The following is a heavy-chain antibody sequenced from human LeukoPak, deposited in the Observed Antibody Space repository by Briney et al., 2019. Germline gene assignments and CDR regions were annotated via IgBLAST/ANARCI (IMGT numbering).Heavy chain of an antibody. CDR1: GYTLRTYS. Sequence: AGTLSLSCTSPGYTLRTYSMNGARQAPGKGLERVSSISSSSSYIYYADSVKGRFTVSRDNAKNSLYLQMNSLRAEDTAVYYCARERRDRYDYDANVFDYWGQGTLVTVSS. D-gene: IGHD3-16*01. CDR2: ISSSSSYI. J-gene: IGHJ4*02. V-gene: IGHV3-21*01. CDR3: ARERRDRYDYDANVFDY.